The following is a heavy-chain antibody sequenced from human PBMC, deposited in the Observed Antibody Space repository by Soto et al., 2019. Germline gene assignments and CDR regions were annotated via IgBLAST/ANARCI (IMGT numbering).Heavy chain of an antibody. Sequence: EVQLVESGGDLVQPGGSLKLSCAASGFMFSGTTIHWVRQASGEGLEWVGRIRGRADNYATGYAASVKGRFTISRDDSKKTAYLQMHSLKTEDTAVYFCTRAPDGNNADYWGQGTLVTVSS. J-gene: IGHJ4*02. CDR2: IRGRADNYAT. D-gene: IGHD6-13*01. V-gene: IGHV3-73*02. CDR1: GFMFSGTT. CDR3: TRAPDGNNADY.